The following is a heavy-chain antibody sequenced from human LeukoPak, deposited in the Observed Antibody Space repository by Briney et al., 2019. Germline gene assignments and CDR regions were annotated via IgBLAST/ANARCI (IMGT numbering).Heavy chain of an antibody. CDR2: IYYSGST. V-gene: IGHV4-59*08. D-gene: IGHD4-17*01. Sequence: SETLSLTCTVSGGSISSYYWSWIRQPPGKGLEWIGYIYYSGSTNYNPSLKSRVTISVDTPKNQFSLKLSSVTAADTAVYYCARQPDYGDYEYYFNYWGQGTLVTVSS. CDR3: ARQPDYGDYEYYFNY. J-gene: IGHJ4*02. CDR1: GGSISSYY.